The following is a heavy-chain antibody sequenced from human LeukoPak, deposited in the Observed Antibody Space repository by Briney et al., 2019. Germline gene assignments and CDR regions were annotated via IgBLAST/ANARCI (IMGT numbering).Heavy chain of an antibody. V-gene: IGHV1-3*01. CDR1: GYTFTSYA. D-gene: IGHD4-11*01. Sequence: ASVKVSCKASGYTFTSYAMHWVRQAPGQRLEWMGWINAGNGNTKYSQKFQGRVTITRDTSASTAYMELSSLRSEDTAVYYCARPQLQYHNWFDPWGQGTLVTVSS. J-gene: IGHJ5*02. CDR3: ARPQLQYHNWFDP. CDR2: INAGNGNT.